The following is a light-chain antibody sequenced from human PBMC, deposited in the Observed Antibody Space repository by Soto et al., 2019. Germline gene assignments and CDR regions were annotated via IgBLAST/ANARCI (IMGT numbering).Light chain of an antibody. J-gene: IGLJ2*01. CDR2: EGS. CDR3: CSYAGSSTSV. CDR1: SSDVGNYKL. Sequence: QSALTQPASVSGSPGQSITLSCTGTSSDVGNYKLVSWYQQHPGKAPRLIISEGSKRTSGVSNRFSGSKSGNTASLTISGLQAEDEADYYCCSYAGSSTSVFGVGTKLTVL. V-gene: IGLV2-23*01.